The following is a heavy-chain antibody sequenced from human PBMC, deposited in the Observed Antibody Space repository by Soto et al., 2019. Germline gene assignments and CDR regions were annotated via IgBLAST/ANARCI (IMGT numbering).Heavy chain of an antibody. Sequence: QVQLVQSGAEVKKPGASVKVSCKASGYTFTGYDIKWVRQATGQGLEWMGWLNPNSGNTGFAQKFQGRVTLTRNTSVNTAYIELSSLRSDDTAIYYCATSGGGWYLYWGQGTLVTVSS. V-gene: IGHV1-8*01. D-gene: IGHD6-19*01. CDR2: LNPNSGNT. J-gene: IGHJ4*02. CDR3: ATSGGGWYLY. CDR1: GYTFTGYD.